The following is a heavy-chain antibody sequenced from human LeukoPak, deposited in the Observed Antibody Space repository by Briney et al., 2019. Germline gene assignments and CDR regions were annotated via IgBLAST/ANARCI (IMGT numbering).Heavy chain of an antibody. V-gene: IGHV4-39*01. D-gene: IGHD3-10*01. CDR1: GGSISSSSYY. Sequence: SETLSLTCTVSGGSISSSSYYWGWIRQPPGKGLEWIGSIYYSGSTYYNPSLKSRVTISVDTSKNQFSLKLSSVTAADTAVYYCARRRAYGSGSYNFDYSGQGTLVTVSS. CDR3: ARRRAYGSGSYNFDY. CDR2: IYYSGST. J-gene: IGHJ4*02.